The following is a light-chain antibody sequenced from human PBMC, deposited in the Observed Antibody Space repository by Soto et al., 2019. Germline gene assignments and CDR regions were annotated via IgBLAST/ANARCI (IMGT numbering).Light chain of an antibody. CDR1: SSDVGSYNL. CDR3: CSYAGSSPVV. V-gene: IGLV2-23*01. CDR2: EGS. Sequence: QSALTQPASVSGSPGQSITISCTGTSSDVGSYNLVSWYQQHPGKAPKLMIYEGSKRPSGVSNRFSGSKSGNTASQTISGLQAEDEADYYCCSYAGSSPVVFGGGTKLTVL. J-gene: IGLJ2*01.